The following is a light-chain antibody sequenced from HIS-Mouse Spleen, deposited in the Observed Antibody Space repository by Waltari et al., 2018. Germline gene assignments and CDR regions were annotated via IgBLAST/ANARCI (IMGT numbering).Light chain of an antibody. Sequence: DIVLTQSPGTLSLSPGARATLSCRASQSVSSSYLAWYQQTPGQAPRLLIYGASSRATGIPDRFSGSGSGTDFTLTISRLEPEDFAVYYCQQYGSSPPWTFGQGTKVEIK. J-gene: IGKJ1*01. CDR2: GAS. V-gene: IGKV3-20*01. CDR3: QQYGSSPPWT. CDR1: QSVSSSY.